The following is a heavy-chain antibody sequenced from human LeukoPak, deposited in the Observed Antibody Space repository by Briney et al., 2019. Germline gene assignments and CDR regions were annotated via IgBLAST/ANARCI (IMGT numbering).Heavy chain of an antibody. CDR3: ARDLISPTVTTGYYFDY. CDR1: GFTFSSYW. D-gene: IGHD4-17*01. CDR2: RKQDGSEK. J-gene: IGHJ4*02. Sequence: GGSLRLSCAASGFTFSSYWMSWVRQAPGKGLEWVANRKQDGSEKYYVDSVKGRFTISRDNAKNSLYLQMNSLRAEDTAVYYCARDLISPTVTTGYYFDYWGQGTLVTVSS. V-gene: IGHV3-7*01.